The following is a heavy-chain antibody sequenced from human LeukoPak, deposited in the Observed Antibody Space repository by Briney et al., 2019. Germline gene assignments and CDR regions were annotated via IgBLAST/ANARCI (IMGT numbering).Heavy chain of an antibody. Sequence: PGGSLRLSCAASGFSFISYGMHWVRQAPGKGLVWVGVISDDGRRKDYADSVKGRFTISRDNSKDTLYLQMNSLRAEDTAVYYCAKRPSDYGDYVSYFDYWGQGTLVTVSS. D-gene: IGHD4-17*01. CDR3: AKRPSDYGDYVSYFDY. J-gene: IGHJ4*02. CDR2: ISDDGRRK. V-gene: IGHV3-30*18. CDR1: GFSFISYG.